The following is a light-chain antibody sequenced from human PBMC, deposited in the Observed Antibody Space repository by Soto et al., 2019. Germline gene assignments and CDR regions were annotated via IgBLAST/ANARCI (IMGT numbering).Light chain of an antibody. CDR2: GAS. Sequence: EIVMTQSPATLSVSPGERATLSCRASQSVSSNLAWYQQKPGQAPRLIIYGASTRATGIPARFSGSGSGTEFTLTISSLQSEDFAVYYCQQYNNWPQLTFGQGTNEEIK. CDR1: QSVSSN. CDR3: QQYNNWPQLT. V-gene: IGKV3-15*01. J-gene: IGKJ1*01.